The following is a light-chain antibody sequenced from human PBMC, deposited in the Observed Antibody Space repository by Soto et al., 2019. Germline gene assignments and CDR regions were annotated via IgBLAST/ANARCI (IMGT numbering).Light chain of an antibody. CDR2: DVS. V-gene: IGLV2-14*01. CDR3: SSYTSSSTQV. Sequence: QSALTQPASVSGSPGQSITISCTGTSSDVGGYNYVSWYQQHPGKAPKIMIYDVSNRPSGFSNRFSGSKSGNTAYLTISGLQAEDEADYYCSSYTSSSTQVFGTGTKLTVL. CDR1: SSDVGGYNY. J-gene: IGLJ1*01.